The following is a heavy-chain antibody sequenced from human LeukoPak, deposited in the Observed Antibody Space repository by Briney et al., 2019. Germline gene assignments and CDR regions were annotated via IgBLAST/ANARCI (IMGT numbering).Heavy chain of an antibody. CDR1: GGSISSYY. D-gene: IGHD1-7*01. CDR2: IYTSGST. J-gene: IGHJ6*03. CDR3: ARVFAAVPKTTSLRYYYYYMDV. V-gene: IGHV4-4*07. Sequence: SETLSLTCTVSGGSISSYYWSWIRQPAGKGLEWIGRIYTSGSTNYNPSLKSRVTISVDTSKNQFSLKLSSVTAADTAVYYCARVFAAVPKTTSLRYYYYYMDVWGKGTTVTVSS.